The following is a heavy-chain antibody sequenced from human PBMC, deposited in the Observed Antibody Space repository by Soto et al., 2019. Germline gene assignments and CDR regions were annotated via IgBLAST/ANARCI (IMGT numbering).Heavy chain of an antibody. CDR1: GYTFTSYT. CDR2: ISANNGNT. Sequence: QVRLVHSETEVKKPGASVNVSCKASGYTFTSYTISWVRQAPGEGLEWMGWISANNGNTESAQKFKARLTMIADTTTSTAYLELRNLRPHDTAVYYCARSLPWFDPWGQGTLVAVSS. V-gene: IGHV1-18*01. J-gene: IGHJ5*02. CDR3: ARSLPWFDP.